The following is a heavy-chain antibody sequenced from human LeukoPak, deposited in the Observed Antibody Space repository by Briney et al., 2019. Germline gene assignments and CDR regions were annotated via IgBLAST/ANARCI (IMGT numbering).Heavy chain of an antibody. D-gene: IGHD6-19*01. Sequence: SETLSLTCTVSGGSISSYYWSWIRQPPGKGLEWIGYIYYSGSTNYNPSLKSRVTISVDTSKNQFSLKLSSVTAADTAVYYCARTGYSSGWYYFDYWGQGTLVTVSS. V-gene: IGHV4-59*01. CDR1: GGSISSYY. CDR2: IYYSGST. CDR3: ARTGYSSGWYYFDY. J-gene: IGHJ4*02.